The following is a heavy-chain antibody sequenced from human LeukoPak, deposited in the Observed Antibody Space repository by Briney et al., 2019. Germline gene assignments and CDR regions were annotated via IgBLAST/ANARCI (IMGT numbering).Heavy chain of an antibody. J-gene: IGHJ4*02. CDR1: GGSFSGYY. CDR2: INHSGST. Sequence: LETLSLTCAVYGGSFSGYYWSWIRQPPGKGLEWIGEINHSGSTNYNPSLKSRVTISVDTSKNQFSLKLSSVTAADTAVYYCARANFRDGYNTYYFDYWGQGTLVTVSS. D-gene: IGHD5-24*01. CDR3: ARANFRDGYNTYYFDY. V-gene: IGHV4-34*01.